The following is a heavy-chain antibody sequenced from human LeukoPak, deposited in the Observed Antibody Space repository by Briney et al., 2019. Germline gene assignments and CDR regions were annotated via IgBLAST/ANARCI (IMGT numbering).Heavy chain of an antibody. CDR3: ARAIHCYYYYYMDG. Sequence: ASVTVSCKASGGTFSSYAISWVRQAPGQGLEWMGGIIPIFGTANYAQKFQGRVTITADKSKSTAYMELSSLTSEDTAVYYCARAIHCYYYYYMDGWGKGTTVTVSS. CDR1: GGTFSSYA. V-gene: IGHV1-69*06. CDR2: IIPIFGTA. J-gene: IGHJ6*03.